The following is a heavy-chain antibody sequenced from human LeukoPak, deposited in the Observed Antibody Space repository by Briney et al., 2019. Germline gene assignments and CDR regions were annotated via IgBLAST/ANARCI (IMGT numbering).Heavy chain of an antibody. CDR2: IYYSGST. V-gene: IGHV4-59*01. D-gene: IGHD4-17*01. CDR1: GGSISSYY. J-gene: IGHJ6*03. Sequence: TSETLSLTCTVSGGSISSYYWSWIRQPPGKGLEWFGYIYYSGSTNYNPSLKSRVTISVDTSKNQSSLKLSSVTAADTGVYYCARQDYGDYFGYYYYYMDVWGKGTTVTVSS. CDR3: ARQDYGDYFGYYYYYMDV.